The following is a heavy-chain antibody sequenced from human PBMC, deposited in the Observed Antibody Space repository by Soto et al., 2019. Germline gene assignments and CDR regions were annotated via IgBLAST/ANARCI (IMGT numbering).Heavy chain of an antibody. D-gene: IGHD2-15*01. CDR2: IDHSGRT. J-gene: IGHJ5*02. Sequence: QVQPEQWGAGLLKPSETLSLTCAVYGGSFSDYYWSWVRQPPGKGLEWIGEIDHSGRTRYKPSLKSRVTMSVDTSKNQLSLKVNFVTAADTAVYYCASYDCRSGSCYFDPWGQGTLVTVSS. CDR3: ASYDCRSGSCYFDP. CDR1: GGSFSDYY. V-gene: IGHV4-34*01.